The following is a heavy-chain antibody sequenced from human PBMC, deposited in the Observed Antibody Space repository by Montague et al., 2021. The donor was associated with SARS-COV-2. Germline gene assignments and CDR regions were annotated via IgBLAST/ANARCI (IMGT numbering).Heavy chain of an antibody. CDR1: GFIFSNYA. D-gene: IGHD3-22*01. Sequence: SLRLSCAASGFIFSNYAMTWVRQAPGEGLEWVSGISDSGGSTYYADSVKGRFTISRDNSKNTLYLQMNSPRAEDTAVYYCAKGGERITMIVVVITLADFDYWGQGALVTVSS. J-gene: IGHJ4*02. V-gene: IGHV3-23*01. CDR3: AKGGERITMIVVVITLADFDY. CDR2: ISDSGGST.